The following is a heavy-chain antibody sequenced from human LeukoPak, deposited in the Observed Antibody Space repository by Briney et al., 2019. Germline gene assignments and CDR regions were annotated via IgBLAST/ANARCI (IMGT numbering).Heavy chain of an antibody. Sequence: GGSLRLSCAASGFTFSSYGMHWVRQAPGTGLEWVAFIRYDGSNKYYTDSVKGRFTISRDNSKNTLYLQMNSLRAEDTAVYYCAKASDYYGSGRGNHYYYYGMDVWGQGTTVTVSS. CDR2: IRYDGSNK. CDR3: AKASDYYGSGRGNHYYYYGMDV. J-gene: IGHJ6*02. V-gene: IGHV3-30*02. D-gene: IGHD3-10*01. CDR1: GFTFSSYG.